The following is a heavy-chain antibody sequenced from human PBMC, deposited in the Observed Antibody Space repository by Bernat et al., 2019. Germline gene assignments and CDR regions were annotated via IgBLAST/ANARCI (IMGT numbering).Heavy chain of an antibody. CDR3: ARVYYYGSGSYYNSERREDNWFDP. CDR1: GGSFSGYY. Sequence: QVQLQQWGAGLLKPSETLSLTCAVYGGSFSGYYWSWIRQPPGKGLEWIGEINHSGSTNYNPSLKSRVTISVDTSTTQFSLTLSSVTAADTAVYYCARVYYYGSGSYYNSERREDNWFDPWGQGTLVTVSS. CDR2: INHSGST. D-gene: IGHD3-10*01. J-gene: IGHJ5*02. V-gene: IGHV4-34*01.